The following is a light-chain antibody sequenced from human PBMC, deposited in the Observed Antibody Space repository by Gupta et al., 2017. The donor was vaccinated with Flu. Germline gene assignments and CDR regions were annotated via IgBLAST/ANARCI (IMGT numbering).Light chain of an antibody. CDR2: DAS. J-gene: IGKJ3*01. CDR1: QDISNY. Sequence: SVTITCQASQDISNYLNWYQQKPGRAPKLLIYDASNLETGVPSRFSGSGSGTDFTFTISSLQPEDVATYYCQQYDNLPPLFTFGPGTKVDNK. CDR3: QQYDNLPPLFT. V-gene: IGKV1-33*01.